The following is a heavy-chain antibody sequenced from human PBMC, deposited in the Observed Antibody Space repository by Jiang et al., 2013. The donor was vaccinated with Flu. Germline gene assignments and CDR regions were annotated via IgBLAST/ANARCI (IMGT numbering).Heavy chain of an antibody. CDR3: ARMGQQLPGVHDY. J-gene: IGHJ4*02. D-gene: IGHD6-13*01. V-gene: IGHV7-4-1*02. CDR2: INTNTGNP. Sequence: SGSELKKPGASVKVSCKASGYIFTSYGMNWVRQAPGQGLEWMGWINTNTGNPTYAQGFTGRFVFSLDTSVNTAYLQVSSLKAEDTAVYYCARMGQQLPGVHDYWGQGTLVTVSS. CDR1: GYIFTSYG.